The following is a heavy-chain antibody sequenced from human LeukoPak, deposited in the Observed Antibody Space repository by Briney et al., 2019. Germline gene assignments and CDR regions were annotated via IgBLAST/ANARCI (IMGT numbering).Heavy chain of an antibody. D-gene: IGHD3-3*01. CDR2: IKQDGSER. CDR3: ARDWRLDWFDP. J-gene: IGHJ5*02. CDR1: GFTFSSYG. Sequence: GGSLRLSCAASGFTFSSYGMSWVRQAPGKGLEWVAIIKQDGSERYYVDSVKGRFTVSRDNAKNSLYLQMSGLRAEDTAVYYCARDWRLDWFDPRGQGTLVTVSS. V-gene: IGHV3-7*01.